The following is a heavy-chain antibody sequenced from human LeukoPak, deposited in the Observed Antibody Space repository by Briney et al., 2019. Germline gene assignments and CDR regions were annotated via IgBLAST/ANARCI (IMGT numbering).Heavy chain of an antibody. CDR2: ISSNGGST. D-gene: IGHD2-21*01. Sequence: GGSLRLSCAASGFTFSSYAMHWVRQAPGKGLEYFSAISSNGGSTYYANSVKGRFTISRDNSKNTLYLQMGSLRAEDMAVYYCARGGRLPAAGDFDYWGQGTLVTVSS. V-gene: IGHV3-64*01. J-gene: IGHJ4*02. CDR3: ARGGRLPAAGDFDY. CDR1: GFTFSSYA.